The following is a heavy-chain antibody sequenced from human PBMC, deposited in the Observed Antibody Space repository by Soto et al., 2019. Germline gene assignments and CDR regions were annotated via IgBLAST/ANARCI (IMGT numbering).Heavy chain of an antibody. D-gene: IGHD5-18*01. CDR3: ARDEDTDSGMDV. CDR1: GGTFSSYA. Sequence: QVQLVQSGAEVKKPGSSVKVSCKASGGTFSSYAINWVRQAPGQGLAWMGGIIPIFGIANYAQKFQGRLTITADESTSTAYMELSSLAAEDTAVYYCARDEDTDSGMDVWGQGTTVTVSS. J-gene: IGHJ6*02. CDR2: IIPIFGIA. V-gene: IGHV1-69*01.